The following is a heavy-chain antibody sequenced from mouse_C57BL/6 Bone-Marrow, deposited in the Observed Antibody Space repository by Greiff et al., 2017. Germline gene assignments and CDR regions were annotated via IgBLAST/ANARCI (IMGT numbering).Heavy chain of an antibody. J-gene: IGHJ2*01. Sequence: EVMLVESGGGLVQPGGSMKLSCAASGFTFSDAWMDWVRQSPEKGLEWVAEIRNKANNHATYYAESVKGRFTISRDDSKSSVYLQMNSLRAEDTGIYYCTRYDYDVYYFDYWGQGTTLTVSS. CDR3: TRYDYDVYYFDY. CDR2: IRNKANNHAT. CDR1: GFTFSDAW. D-gene: IGHD2-4*01. V-gene: IGHV6-6*01.